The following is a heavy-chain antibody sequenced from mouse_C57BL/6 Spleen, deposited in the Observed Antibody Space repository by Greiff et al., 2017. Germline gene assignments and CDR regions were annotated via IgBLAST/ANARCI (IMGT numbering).Heavy chain of an antibody. Sequence: VQLKESGPVLVKPGASVKMSCKASGYTFTDYYMNWVKQSHGKSLEWIGVINPYNGGTSYNQKFKGKATLTVDKSSSTAYMELNSLTSEDSAVYYCARGEGAFAYWGQGTLVTVSA. J-gene: IGHJ3*01. CDR1: GYTFTDYY. CDR3: ARGEGAFAY. CDR2: INPYNGGT. V-gene: IGHV1-19*01.